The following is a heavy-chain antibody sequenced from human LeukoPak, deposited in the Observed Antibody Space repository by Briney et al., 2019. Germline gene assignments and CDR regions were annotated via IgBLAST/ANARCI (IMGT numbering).Heavy chain of an antibody. CDR1: GYTFTSYG. CDR3: ARDGFMIVGKIPYFDY. D-gene: IGHD3-22*01. J-gene: IGHJ4*02. V-gene: IGHV1-3*03. Sequence: AASVKVSCKASGYTFTSYGISWVRQAPGQGLEWMGWINAGNGNTKYSQEFQGRVTITRDTSASTAYMELSSLRSEDMAVYYCARDGFMIVGKIPYFDYWGQGTLVTVSS. CDR2: INAGNGNT.